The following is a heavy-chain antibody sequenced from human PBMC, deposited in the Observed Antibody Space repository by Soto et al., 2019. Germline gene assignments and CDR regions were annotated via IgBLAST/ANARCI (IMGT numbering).Heavy chain of an antibody. CDR2: IYYSGTT. Sequence: SETLSPTCSVSGGSISSSPYYWGWIRQPPGKGLEWLGAIYYSGTTSYNPSLKSRVIISVDTSNNQLFLKLRSVTAADTAVYYCARHRQYYDTSGYQQRYFDYWGQGTQVTVSS. CDR1: GGSISSSPYY. V-gene: IGHV4-39*01. J-gene: IGHJ4*02. D-gene: IGHD3-22*01. CDR3: ARHRQYYDTSGYQQRYFDY.